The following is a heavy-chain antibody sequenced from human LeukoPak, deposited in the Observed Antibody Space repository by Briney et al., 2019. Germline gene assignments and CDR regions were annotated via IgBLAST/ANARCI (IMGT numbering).Heavy chain of an antibody. CDR3: ARGSPYGDFYFDY. J-gene: IGHJ4*02. CDR1: GGTFSSYA. CDR2: IIPIFGTA. V-gene: IGHV1-69*06. D-gene: IGHD4-17*01. Sequence: SVKVSCKASGGTFSSYAISWVRQAPGQGLEWMGGIIPIFGTANYAQKFQGRVTITADKSTSTAYMELSSLRSEDTAVYYCARGSPYGDFYFDYWGQGTLITVSS.